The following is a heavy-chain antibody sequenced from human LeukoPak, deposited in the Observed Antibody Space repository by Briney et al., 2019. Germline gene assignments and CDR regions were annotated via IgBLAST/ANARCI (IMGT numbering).Heavy chain of an antibody. J-gene: IGHJ4*02. D-gene: IGHD2-15*01. CDR1: GGSISSSSYY. V-gene: IGHV4-39*01. Sequence: SETLSLTCTVSGGSISSSSYYWDWIRQPPGKGLEWIGSIYYSGSTYYNPSLKSRVTISVDTSKNQFYLKLSSVTAADTPVYYCARRIGYCSGGTCSLFDYWGQGTLVTVSS. CDR2: IYYSGST. CDR3: ARRIGYCSGGTCSLFDY.